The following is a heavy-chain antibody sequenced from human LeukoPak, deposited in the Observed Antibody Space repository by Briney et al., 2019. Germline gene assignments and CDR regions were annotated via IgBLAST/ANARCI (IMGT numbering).Heavy chain of an antibody. CDR3: ATNPIIRAGFFDF. D-gene: IGHD3-3*02. V-gene: IGHV3-48*03. J-gene: IGHJ4*02. Sequence: PGGSLRVSRAASGFTFSSYEMNWVRQAPGKGLEWVSYISSSGSTTYYAASVKGRFTISRESAKNSLYLQMSSLRAEDTAVYYCATNPIIRAGFFDFWGQGALVTVSS. CDR2: ISSSGSTT. CDR1: GFTFSSYE.